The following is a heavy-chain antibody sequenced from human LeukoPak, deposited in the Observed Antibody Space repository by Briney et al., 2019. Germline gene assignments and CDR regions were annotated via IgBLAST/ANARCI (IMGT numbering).Heavy chain of an antibody. D-gene: IGHD3-22*01. V-gene: IGHV3-23*01. CDR1: GFTFSSYA. J-gene: IGHJ4*02. CDR2: ISGSGGST. CDR3: AKGGGITMIVVAYHYFDY. Sequence: GGSLRLSCAASGFTFSSYAMSWVRQAPGKGLEWVSAISGSGGSTYYADSVKGRFTISRDNSKNTLYLQMNSLRAEDTAVYYCAKGGGITMIVVAYHYFDYWGQGTLVTVSS.